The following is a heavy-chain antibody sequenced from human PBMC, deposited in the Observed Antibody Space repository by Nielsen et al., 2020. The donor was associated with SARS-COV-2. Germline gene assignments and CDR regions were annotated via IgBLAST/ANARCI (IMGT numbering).Heavy chain of an antibody. CDR2: IIPIFGTA. J-gene: IGHJ4*02. Sequence: SVKVSCKASGGTFSSYAISWVRQAPGQGLEWMGGIIPIFGTANYAQKFQGRVTITADESTSTAYTELSSLRSEDTAVYYCARDPWGLVGATDWGQGTLVTVSS. CDR3: ARDPWGLVGATD. CDR1: GGTFSSYA. V-gene: IGHV1-69*13. D-gene: IGHD1-26*01.